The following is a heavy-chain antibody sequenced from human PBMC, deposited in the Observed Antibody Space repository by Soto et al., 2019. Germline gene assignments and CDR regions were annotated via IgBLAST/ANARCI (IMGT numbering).Heavy chain of an antibody. CDR2: FYYSGNT. V-gene: IGHV4-30-4*01. CDR3: AKGFYGMEV. Sequence: QVQLQESGPGLVKPSQTLSLTCTVSGGPISSGDYYWRWIRQPPGKGLEWIGHFYYSGNTYASPSLKSRLTISVDTSKNQFALRLRSVTAADTAVYYCAKGFYGMEVWGQGTTVTVSS. CDR1: GGPISSGDYY. J-gene: IGHJ6*02.